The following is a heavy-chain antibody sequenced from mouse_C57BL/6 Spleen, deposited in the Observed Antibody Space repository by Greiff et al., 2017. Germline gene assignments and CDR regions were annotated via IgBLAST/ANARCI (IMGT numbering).Heavy chain of an antibody. J-gene: IGHJ1*03. CDR1: GYAFTNYL. Sequence: QVQLQQSGAELVRPGTSVKVSCKASGYAFTNYLIEWVKQRPGQGLEWIGVINPGSGGTNYNEKFKGKATLTADKSSSTAYMQLSSLTSEDSAVYFCASSPGDGYWYFDVWGTGTTVTVSS. CDR3: ASSPGDGYWYFDV. V-gene: IGHV1-54*01. CDR2: INPGSGGT. D-gene: IGHD2-3*01.